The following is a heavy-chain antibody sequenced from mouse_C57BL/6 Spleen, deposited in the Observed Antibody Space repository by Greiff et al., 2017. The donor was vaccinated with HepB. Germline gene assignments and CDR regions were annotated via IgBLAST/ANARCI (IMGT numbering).Heavy chain of an antibody. CDR2: IYPGSGNT. J-gene: IGHJ4*01. D-gene: IGHD2-12*01. Sequence: VQLQESGAELVRPGASVKLSCKASGYTFTDYYINWVKQRPGQGLEWIARIYPGSGNTYYNEKFKGKATLTAEKSSSTAYMQLSSLTSDDSAVYFCARIRRDYAMDYWGQGTSVTVSS. V-gene: IGHV1-76*01. CDR1: GYTFTDYY. CDR3: ARIRRDYAMDY.